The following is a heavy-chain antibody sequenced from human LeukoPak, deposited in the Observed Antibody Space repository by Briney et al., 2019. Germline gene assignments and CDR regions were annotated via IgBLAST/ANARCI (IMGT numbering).Heavy chain of an antibody. CDR3: AKDLSRAVAADWFDP. V-gene: IGHV3-23*01. J-gene: IGHJ5*02. D-gene: IGHD6-19*01. Sequence: GGSLRLSCAASGFTFSNYDMSWVRQAPGKGLEWVSSISDSGGSTYYADSVKGRFTISRDDSKNTLYLQMTNLRAADTAVYYCAKDLSRAVAADWFDPWDQGSLVTVSS. CDR2: ISDSGGST. CDR1: GFTFSNYD.